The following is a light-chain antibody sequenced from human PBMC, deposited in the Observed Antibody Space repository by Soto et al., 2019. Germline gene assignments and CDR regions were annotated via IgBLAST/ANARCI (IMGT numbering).Light chain of an antibody. Sequence: QSVLTQPASVSGSPGQSITISCTGTSSDVGSYNLVSWYQQHPGKAPKLMIYEGSKRPSGVSNRFSGSKSGNTASLTISGLQSEDEADYYCCSYAGSVVFGGGTKVTLL. J-gene: IGLJ2*01. CDR1: SSDVGSYNL. CDR2: EGS. CDR3: CSYAGSVV. V-gene: IGLV2-23*01.